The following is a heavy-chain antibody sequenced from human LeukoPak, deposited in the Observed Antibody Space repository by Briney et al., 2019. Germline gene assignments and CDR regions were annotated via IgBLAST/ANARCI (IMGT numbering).Heavy chain of an antibody. V-gene: IGHV4-34*01. D-gene: IGHD3-10*01. CDR2: INHSGST. J-gene: IGHJ6*04. Sequence: PSETLSLTCAVYGGSFSGYYWNWIRQPPGKGLEWIGEINHSGSTNYNPSLKSRVTISVDTSKNQFSLKLSSVTAADTAVYYCARAGITLVRGVIIGGMDVWGKGTTVTVSS. CDR1: GGSFSGYY. CDR3: ARAGITLVRGVIIGGMDV.